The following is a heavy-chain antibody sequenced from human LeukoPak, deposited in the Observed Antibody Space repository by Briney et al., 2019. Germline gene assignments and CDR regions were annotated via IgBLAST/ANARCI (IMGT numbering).Heavy chain of an antibody. D-gene: IGHD2-2*01. V-gene: IGHV1-69*04. Sequence: SVKVSCKASGSTFSSYAISWVRQAPGQGLEWMGRIIPILGIANYAQKLQGRVTITADKSTSTAYMELSSLRSEDTAVYYCARDRPMVGYCSSTSCYPYYYYGMDVWGQGTTVTVSS. CDR3: ARDRPMVGYCSSTSCYPYYYYGMDV. CDR2: IIPILGIA. J-gene: IGHJ6*02. CDR1: GSTFSSYA.